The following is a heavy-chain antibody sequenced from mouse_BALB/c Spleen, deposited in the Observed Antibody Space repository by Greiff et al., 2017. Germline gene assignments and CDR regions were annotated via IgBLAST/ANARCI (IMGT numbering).Heavy chain of an antibody. V-gene: IGHV2-6-4*01. D-gene: IGHD3-1*01. CDR1: GFSLSRYS. J-gene: IGHJ4*01. CDR2: IWGGGST. CDR3: ARNLGSSGYYYYAMDY. Sequence: VHLVESGPGLVAPSQSLSITCTVSGFSLSRYSVHWVRQPPGKGLEWLGMIWGGGSTDYNSALKSRLSISKDNSKSQVFLKMNSLQTDDTAMYYCARNLGSSGYYYYAMDYWGQGTSVTVSS.